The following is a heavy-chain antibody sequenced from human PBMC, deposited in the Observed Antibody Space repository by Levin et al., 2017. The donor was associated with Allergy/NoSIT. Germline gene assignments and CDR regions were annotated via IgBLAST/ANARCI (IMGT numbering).Heavy chain of an antibody. D-gene: IGHD4-23*01. V-gene: IGHV1-2*02. CDR3: ARDQSTVVTDYYYGMDG. Sequence: ASVKVSCKASGYTFTGYYMHWVRQAPGQGLEWMGWINPNSGGTNYAQKFQGRVTMTRDTSISTAYMELSRLRSDDTAVYYCARDQSTVVTDYYYGMDGWGQGTTVTVSS. CDR2: INPNSGGT. CDR1: GYTFTGYY. J-gene: IGHJ6*02.